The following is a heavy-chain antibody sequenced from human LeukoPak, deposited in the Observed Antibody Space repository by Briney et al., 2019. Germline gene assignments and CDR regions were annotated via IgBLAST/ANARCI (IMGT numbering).Heavy chain of an antibody. Sequence: SVKVSCKASGGTFSSYAISWVRQAPGQGLEWMGGIIPIFGTADYAQKFQGRVTMTEDTSTDTAYMELSSLRSEDTAVYYCATGVAVAGEWELPAYYYGMDVWGQGTTVTVSS. CDR1: GGTFSSYA. V-gene: IGHV1-69*06. CDR2: IIPIFGTA. CDR3: ATGVAVAGEWELPAYYYGMDV. J-gene: IGHJ6*02. D-gene: IGHD1-26*01.